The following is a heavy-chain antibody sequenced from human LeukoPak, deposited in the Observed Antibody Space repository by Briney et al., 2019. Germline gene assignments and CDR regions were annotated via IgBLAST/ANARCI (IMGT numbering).Heavy chain of an antibody. CDR2: INQSGST. J-gene: IGHJ4*02. CDR1: GGSFSGYY. V-gene: IGHV4-34*01. CDR3: AREQSRTSWGPDY. D-gene: IGHD2-2*01. Sequence: SETLSLTCAVYGGSFSGYYWSWIRQPPGKGLEWIGEINQSGSTNYNPSLKSRVTISVDTSKNQFSLKLSSVTAADTAVYYCAREQSRTSWGPDYWGQGTLVTVSS.